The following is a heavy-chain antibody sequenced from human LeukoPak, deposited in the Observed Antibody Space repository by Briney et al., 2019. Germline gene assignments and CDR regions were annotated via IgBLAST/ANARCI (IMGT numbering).Heavy chain of an antibody. CDR1: GFTFSSYW. CDR2: IKQDGREK. V-gene: IGHV3-7*03. CDR3: ARVGRVTIFGVVIQDYYYGMDV. Sequence: GGSLRLSCAASGFTFSSYWMSWVRQAPGKGLEWVANIKQDGREKYYVDSVKGRFTISRDNAKNSLYLQMNSLRAEDTAVYYCARVGRVTIFGVVIQDYYYGMDVWGQGTTVTVSS. D-gene: IGHD3-3*01. J-gene: IGHJ6*02.